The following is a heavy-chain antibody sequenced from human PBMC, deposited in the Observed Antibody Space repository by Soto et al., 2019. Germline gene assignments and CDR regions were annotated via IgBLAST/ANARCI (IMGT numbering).Heavy chain of an antibody. D-gene: IGHD1-1*01. CDR3: ARGRYGDY. CDR2: ISAHNDNT. V-gene: IGHV1-18*01. J-gene: IGHJ4*02. CDR1: GYTFTSYG. Sequence: QVNLVQCGAEVRKPGASVMVSCKGSGYTFTSYGIAWVRQAPGQGLEWMGWISAHNDNTNYAQKVQGRVTVTRDTSTSTAYMELRNLRSDDTAVYYCARGRYGDYWGQGALVTVSS.